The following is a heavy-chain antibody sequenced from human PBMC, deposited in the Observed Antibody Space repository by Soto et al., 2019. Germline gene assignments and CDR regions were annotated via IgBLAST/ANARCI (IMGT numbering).Heavy chain of an antibody. J-gene: IGHJ6*02. CDR1: GFTFSSYI. D-gene: IGHD1-20*01. V-gene: IGHV3-48*02. CDR2: ISSSSSTI. Sequence: GGSLRLSCAASGFTFSSYIMNWVRQAPGKGLEWVSYISSSSSTIYHADSVKGRFTISRDNAKNSLYLQMNSLREEDTAVYYCARDLVYNWNPFGMDVWGQGTTVTVSS. CDR3: ARDLVYNWNPFGMDV.